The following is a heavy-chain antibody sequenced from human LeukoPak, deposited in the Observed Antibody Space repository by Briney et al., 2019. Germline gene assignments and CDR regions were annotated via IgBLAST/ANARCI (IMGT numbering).Heavy chain of an antibody. J-gene: IGHJ5*02. CDR3: ARATGCSSTSCYNWFDP. Sequence: PSETLSLTCTVSGGPISSYYWSWIRQPAGKGLEWIGRIYTSGSTNYNPSLKSRVTMSVDSSKNQFSLKLSSVTAADTAVYYCARATGCSSTSCYNWFDPWGQGTLVTVSS. D-gene: IGHD2-2*01. V-gene: IGHV4-4*07. CDR2: IYTSGST. CDR1: GGPISSYY.